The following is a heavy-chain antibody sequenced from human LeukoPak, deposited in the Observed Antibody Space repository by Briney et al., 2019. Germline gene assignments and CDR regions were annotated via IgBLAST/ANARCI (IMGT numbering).Heavy chain of an antibody. CDR1: GFTFSSYA. Sequence: PGGSLRLSCAASGFTFSSYAMSWVRQAPGKGLEWVSAISGSGGSTYYADYVKGRFTIYRDNSKNTLYLQMNSLRAEDTAVYYCAKESKKVVAATSYFDYWGQGTLVTVSS. CDR3: AKESKKVVAATSYFDY. D-gene: IGHD2-15*01. V-gene: IGHV3-23*01. J-gene: IGHJ4*02. CDR2: ISGSGGST.